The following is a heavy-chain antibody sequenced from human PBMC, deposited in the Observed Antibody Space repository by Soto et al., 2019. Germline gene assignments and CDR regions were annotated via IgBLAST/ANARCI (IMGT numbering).Heavy chain of an antibody. J-gene: IGHJ4*02. CDR3: ARDSGGYYFDY. V-gene: IGHV4-59*01. CDR2: IYYSGST. Sequence: SETLSLTCTVSGGSISSYYWSWIQQPPGKGLEWIGYIYYSGSTNYNPSLKSRVTISVDTSKNQFSLKLSSVTAADTAVYYCARDSGGYYFDYWGQGTLVTVSS. D-gene: IGHD2-15*01. CDR1: GGSISSYY.